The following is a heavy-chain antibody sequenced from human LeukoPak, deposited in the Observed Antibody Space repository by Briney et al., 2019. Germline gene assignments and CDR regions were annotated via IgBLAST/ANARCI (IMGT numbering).Heavy chain of an antibody. CDR3: AKDGSWSCTD. J-gene: IGHJ4*02. CDR1: GFTFSSSA. CDR2: IAHHGNNK. Sequence: GGSLRLSCGASGFTFSSSAMHWVRQGPGKGLEWVAYIAHHGNNKYYADSVRGRFTISRDNSKGSLYLQMNSLRADDTAVYYCAKDGSWSCTDWGQGTLVRVSS. V-gene: IGHV3-30*02. D-gene: IGHD2-8*02.